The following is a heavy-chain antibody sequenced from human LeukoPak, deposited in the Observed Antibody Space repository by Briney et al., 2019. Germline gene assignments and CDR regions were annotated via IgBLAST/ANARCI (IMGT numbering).Heavy chain of an antibody. J-gene: IGHJ4*02. V-gene: IGHV3-7*04. D-gene: IGHD1-1*01. CDR2: IHPEGNEK. Sequence: GGSLRLSCAVSGFTFSNFWMSWVRQAPGRGLEWVANIHPEGNEKYHVESVKGRFTISRDNTKNLLFLQMNGLRVEGTAVYYCARGDDFSGDHWGQGTLVTVSS. CDR3: ARGDDFSGDH. CDR1: GFTFSNFW.